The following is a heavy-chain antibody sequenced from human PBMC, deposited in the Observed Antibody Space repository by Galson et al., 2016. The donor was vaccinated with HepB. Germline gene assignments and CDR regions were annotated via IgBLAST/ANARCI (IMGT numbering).Heavy chain of an antibody. V-gene: IGHV4-39*01. CDR3: ARRDYDNGGPGAMDV. D-gene: IGHD3-22*01. CDR2: GYYSGST. J-gene: IGHJ6*02. Sequence: LRLSCAASGFTVSSNYMTWIRQPPGKGLEWIGSGYYSGSTYYNPSLKSRVTISVDTSKNQFSLMVTSVSASDTAVYYCARRDYDNGGPGAMDVWGQGTTVTVSS. CDR1: GFTVSSNY.